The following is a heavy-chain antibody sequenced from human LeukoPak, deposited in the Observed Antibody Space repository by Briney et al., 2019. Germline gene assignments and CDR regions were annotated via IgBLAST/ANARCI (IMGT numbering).Heavy chain of an antibody. V-gene: IGHV3-30*01. D-gene: IGHD3-22*01. CDR3: AREGDLVVVITWYFDY. Sequence: PGGSLRLSCAASGFTFSSYAMHWVRQAPGKGLEWVAVISYDGSNRYYADSVKGRFTISRDNSKNTLYLQMNSLRAEDTAVYYCAREGDLVVVITWYFDYWGQGTLVTVSS. CDR1: GFTFSSYA. CDR2: ISYDGSNR. J-gene: IGHJ4*02.